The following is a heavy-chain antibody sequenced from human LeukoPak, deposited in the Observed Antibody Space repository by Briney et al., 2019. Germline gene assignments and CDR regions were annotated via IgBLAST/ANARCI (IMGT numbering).Heavy chain of an antibody. CDR3: ARHLPKWGWDY. D-gene: IGHD1-26*01. J-gene: IGHJ4*02. CDR1: GDSISSYY. CDR2: IYYSGST. V-gene: IGHV4-59*01. Sequence: SETLSLTCTVSGDSISSYYWSWIRQPPGKGLEWIGYIYYSGSTKYNPSLKSRVTISVDTSKNQFSLKLNSVTAADTAVYYCARHLPKWGWDYRGQGTLVTVSS.